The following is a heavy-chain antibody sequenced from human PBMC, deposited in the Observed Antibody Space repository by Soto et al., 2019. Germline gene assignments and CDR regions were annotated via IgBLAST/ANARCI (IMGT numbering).Heavy chain of an antibody. CDR3: ARDKPRLGGIAVAGIAYYYGMDV. D-gene: IGHD6-19*01. Sequence: PGGSLRLSCAASGFTFSSYSMNWVRQAPGKGLEWVSYISSSSSTIYYADSVKGRFTISRDNAKNSLYLQMNSLRAEDTAVYYCARDKPRLGGIAVAGIAYYYGMDVWGQGTTVTVSS. V-gene: IGHV3-48*01. J-gene: IGHJ6*02. CDR2: ISSSSSTI. CDR1: GFTFSSYS.